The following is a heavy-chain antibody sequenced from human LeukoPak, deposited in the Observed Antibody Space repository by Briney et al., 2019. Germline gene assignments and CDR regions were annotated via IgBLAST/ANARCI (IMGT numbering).Heavy chain of an antibody. V-gene: IGHV4-39*01. D-gene: IGHD6-6*01. J-gene: IGHJ4*02. CDR1: GGSISSSSYY. CDR2: IYYSGST. Sequence: PSETLSLTCTVSGGSISSSSYYWGWIRQPPGKGLEWIGSIYYSGSTYYNPSLKSRVTISVDTSKNQFSLKLSSVTAADTAVYYCARGQLVRRPAFDYWGQGTLVTVSS. CDR3: ARGQLVRRPAFDY.